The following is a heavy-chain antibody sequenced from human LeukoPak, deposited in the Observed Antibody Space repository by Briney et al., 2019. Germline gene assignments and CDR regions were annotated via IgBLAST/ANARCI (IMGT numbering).Heavy chain of an antibody. V-gene: IGHV3-30*14. CDR3: ARDLTNMRGGGYIYN. CDR2: IWFDGCKI. J-gene: IGHJ4*02. CDR1: GFTFSSYV. D-gene: IGHD3-16*01. Sequence: GGSLRLSCAASGFTFSSYVMHWLRQAPGTGLEWVAVIWFDGCKIYYAESLKGRFTIPRDNSKNTLYLQMNSLRGEDPAVYLCARDLTNMRGGGYIYNWGQGTLVTVSS.